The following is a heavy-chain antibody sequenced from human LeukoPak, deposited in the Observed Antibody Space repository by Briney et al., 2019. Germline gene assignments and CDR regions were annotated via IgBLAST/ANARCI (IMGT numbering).Heavy chain of an antibody. Sequence: GGSLRLSCAASGFTFSSDAMSWVRQAPGRGVEWVSASSGSGGSTYYADSVKGRFTISRDNSKNTLYLQMNSLRAEDTAVYYCAKDGYDSSGYYPYYFDYWGQGTLVTVSS. CDR1: GFTFSSDA. V-gene: IGHV3-23*01. CDR3: AKDGYDSSGYYPYYFDY. J-gene: IGHJ4*02. CDR2: SSGSGGST. D-gene: IGHD3-22*01.